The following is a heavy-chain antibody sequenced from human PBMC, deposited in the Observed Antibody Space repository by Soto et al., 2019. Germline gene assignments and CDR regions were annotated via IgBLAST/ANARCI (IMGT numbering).Heavy chain of an antibody. CDR2: MSHSGGT. J-gene: IGHJ3*02. CDR1: GGFVSSGSYY. D-gene: IGHD1-1*01. CDR3: ARVERGTATTVVDAFDI. V-gene: IGHV4-34*01. Sequence: QVQLQQWGAGLLKPSETLSLTCAVYGGFVSSGSYYWSWIRQPPGKGLEWIGDMSHSGGTHFNPSLKSRVTISVDTSTNQFSLKMSSVTAADTALYYCARVERGTATTVVDAFDIWGPGTMVTVSS.